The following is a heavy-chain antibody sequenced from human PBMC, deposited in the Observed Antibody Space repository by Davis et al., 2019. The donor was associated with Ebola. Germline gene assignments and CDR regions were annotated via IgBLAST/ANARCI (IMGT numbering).Heavy chain of an antibody. CDR1: GYTFTSYG. CDR3: ARLERGY. Sequence: AASVKVSCKASGYTFTSYGISWVRQAPGQRLEWMGWINAGNGNTKYSQKFQGRVTITRDTSASTAYMELSSLRSEDTAVYYCARLERGYWGQGTLVTVSS. CDR2: INAGNGNT. V-gene: IGHV1-3*01. J-gene: IGHJ4*02. D-gene: IGHD3-10*01.